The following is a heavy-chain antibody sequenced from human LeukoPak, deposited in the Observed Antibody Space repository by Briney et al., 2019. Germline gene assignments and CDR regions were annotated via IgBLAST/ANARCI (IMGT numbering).Heavy chain of an antibody. V-gene: IGHV3-33*01. J-gene: IGHJ4*02. D-gene: IGHD2-2*01. CDR2: IWYDGSNK. CDR3: ARAPGYQLLRFDY. Sequence: GGSLRLSCAASGFTFSSYGMHWVRQAPGKGLEWVAVIWYDGSNKYYADSVKGRFTISRDNSKNTPYLQMNSLRAEDTAVYYCARAPGYQLLRFDYWGQGTLVTVSS. CDR1: GFTFSSYG.